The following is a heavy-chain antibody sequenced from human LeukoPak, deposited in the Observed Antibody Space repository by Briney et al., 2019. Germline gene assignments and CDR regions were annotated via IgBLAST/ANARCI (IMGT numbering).Heavy chain of an antibody. J-gene: IGHJ1*01. CDR2: ISPSGAST. D-gene: IGHD1-1*01. CDR3: ARGPQLERLQD. CDR1: GYTFTSYY. V-gene: IGHV1-46*01. Sequence: ASVKVSCKASGYTFTSYYVHWVRQAPGQGLEWMGIISPSGASTSYAQKFQGRVTITADESTSTAYMELSSLRSEDTAVYYCARGPQLERLQDWGQGTLVTVSS.